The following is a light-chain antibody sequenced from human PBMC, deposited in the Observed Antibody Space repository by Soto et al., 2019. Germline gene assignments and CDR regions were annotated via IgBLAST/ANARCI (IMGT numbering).Light chain of an antibody. CDR3: GSWDSSLSAYV. Sequence: QSVLTQPPSVSAAPGQKVTISCSGSSSNIGGNSVSWYQQLPGPAPKLLIYDDNKRPSGIPDRFSGSKSGTSATLGITGFQTGEEADYYCGSWDSSLSAYVFGTRTKVTVL. CDR1: SSNIGGNS. CDR2: DDN. J-gene: IGLJ1*01. V-gene: IGLV1-51*01.